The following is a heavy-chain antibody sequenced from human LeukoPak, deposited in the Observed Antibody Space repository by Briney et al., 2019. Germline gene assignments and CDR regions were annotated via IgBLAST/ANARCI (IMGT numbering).Heavy chain of an antibody. CDR3: AKALPTAMTVDY. Sequence: GGSLRLSCAASGFTFSSCTMNWVRQAPGKGLEWVSSISSSSSYIYYADSVKGRFTISRDNAKNSLYLQMNGLRAEDTAVHYCAKALPTAMTVDYWGQGTLVTVSS. CDR2: ISSSSSYI. CDR1: GFTFSSCT. D-gene: IGHD2-2*01. V-gene: IGHV3-21*01. J-gene: IGHJ4*02.